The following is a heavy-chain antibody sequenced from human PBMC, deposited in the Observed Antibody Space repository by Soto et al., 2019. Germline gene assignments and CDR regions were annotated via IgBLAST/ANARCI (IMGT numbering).Heavy chain of an antibody. CDR1: GFAFSSFA. V-gene: IGHV3-23*01. CDR3: AKYKGVIHHLMFDC. D-gene: IGHD2-21*01. CDR2: ITDSGGST. Sequence: GGSLRLSCAASGFAFSSFAISWVRQAPGKGLEWVSSITDSGGSTFYADSVKGRLTTSRDNSKSTLYLQMNSLRAEDTAVYYCAKYKGVIHHLMFDCWGQGTLVTVSS. J-gene: IGHJ4*02.